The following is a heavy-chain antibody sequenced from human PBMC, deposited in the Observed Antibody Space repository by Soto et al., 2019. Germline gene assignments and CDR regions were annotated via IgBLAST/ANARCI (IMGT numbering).Heavy chain of an antibody. J-gene: IGHJ4*02. CDR3: ARDISLSMVRGVISH. Sequence: GASVKVSCKASKYTFISYHIHWVRQAPGQGLEWLGIINPSGAYTSYAQKFQGRVTMTRDTSTSTVYMELSSLRFEDTAMYYCARDISLSMVRGVISHWGQGTLVTVS. CDR2: INPSGAYT. V-gene: IGHV1-46*01. CDR1: KYTFISYH. D-gene: IGHD3-10*01.